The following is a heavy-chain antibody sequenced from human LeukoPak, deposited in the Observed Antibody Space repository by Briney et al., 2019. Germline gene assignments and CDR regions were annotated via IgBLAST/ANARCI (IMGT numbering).Heavy chain of an antibody. V-gene: IGHV3-21*06. D-gene: IGHD1-1*01. CDR2: ISSGGTYI. Sequence: PGGSLRLSCAASGFTFKNYGMNWVRQAPGKGLEWVSSISSGGTYIDNADSVKGRFTISRDKAKNSLYLEKNSLIAHDTALYYCARSKGGAQREYGMDLWGQGTTVTVSS. CDR3: ARSKGGAQREYGMDL. CDR1: GFTFKNYG. J-gene: IGHJ6*02.